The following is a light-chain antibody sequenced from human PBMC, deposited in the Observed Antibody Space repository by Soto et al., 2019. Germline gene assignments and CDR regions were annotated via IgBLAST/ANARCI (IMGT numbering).Light chain of an antibody. CDR2: GAS. CDR3: HQYHRSPLT. Sequence: DIVLTQSPDSLAMSLGERATINCKSSQSVLASSNNKNLLAWYQQKPGQPPKLLIYGASTRESGVTDRFRGTGSGTAFTLTVIRLHAEDVAVYYSHQYHRSPLTFGGGTNVEIK. V-gene: IGKV4-1*01. CDR1: QSVLASSNNKNL. J-gene: IGKJ4*01.